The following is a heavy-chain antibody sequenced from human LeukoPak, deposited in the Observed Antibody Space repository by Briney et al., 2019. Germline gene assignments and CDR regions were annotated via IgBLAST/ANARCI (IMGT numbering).Heavy chain of an antibody. Sequence: GGSLRLSCAASGFPFSTYGMHWVRQAPGKGLEWVAGILYDGSSVYYADSVKGRFTISRDNSKNTLSLQMNSLRGEDTGVYFCAGLLTTITTGAKWGQGTLVTVSS. CDR1: GFPFSTYG. V-gene: IGHV3-30*03. D-gene: IGHD4-11*01. CDR3: AGLLTTITTGAK. J-gene: IGHJ4*02. CDR2: ILYDGSSV.